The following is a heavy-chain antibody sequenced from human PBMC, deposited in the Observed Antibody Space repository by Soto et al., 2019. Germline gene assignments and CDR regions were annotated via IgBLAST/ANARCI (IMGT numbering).Heavy chain of an antibody. D-gene: IGHD2-15*01. CDR3: ARAWDCSGGSCYRPAYFDY. CDR1: GFTVSSNY. V-gene: IGHV3-66*01. J-gene: IGHJ4*02. CDR2: IYSGGST. Sequence: GGSLRLSCAASGFTVSSNYMSWVRQAPGKGLEWVSVIYSGGSTYYADSVKGRFTISRDNSKNTLYLQMNSLRAEDTAVYYCARAWDCSGGSCYRPAYFDYWGQGTLVTVSS.